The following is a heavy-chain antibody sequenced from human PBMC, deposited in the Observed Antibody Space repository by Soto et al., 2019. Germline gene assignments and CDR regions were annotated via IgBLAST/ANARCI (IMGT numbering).Heavy chain of an antibody. CDR1: GGSISSYY. D-gene: IGHD3-3*01. J-gene: IGHJ5*02. CDR2: IYYSGST. CDR3: ARTSLTYYDFWSGYFLDP. Sequence: SETLSLTCTVSGGSISSYYWSWIRQPPGKGLEWIGYIYYSGSTNYNPSLKSRVTISVDTSKNHFSLKLSFVTAADTAVFFFARTSLTYYDFWSGYFLDPWGQGTLGTVSS. V-gene: IGHV4-59*08.